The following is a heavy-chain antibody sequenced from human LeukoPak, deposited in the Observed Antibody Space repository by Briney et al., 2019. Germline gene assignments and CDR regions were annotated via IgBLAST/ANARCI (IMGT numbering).Heavy chain of an antibody. CDR1: LGSSTVQY. V-gene: IGHV4-34*01. J-gene: IGHJ4*02. Sequence: PGTLSLTRVLYLGSSTVQYWAWIRHPPRKRLEWVGEINHSGSTNYNTSLKRRVTISVDTSKSQFSLNLNSVTEADTAVYYGARGPRISKMATIAWYFNYWGQGTMVTVSS. D-gene: IGHD5-24*01. CDR2: INHSGST. CDR3: ARGPRISKMATIAWYFNY.